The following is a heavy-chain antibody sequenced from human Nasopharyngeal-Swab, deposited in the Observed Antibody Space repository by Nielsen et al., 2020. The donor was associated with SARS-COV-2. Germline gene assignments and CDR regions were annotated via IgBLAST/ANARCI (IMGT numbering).Heavy chain of an antibody. V-gene: IGHV3-30*03. Sequence: GESLKISCAASRFTFGSWPMHWVRQAPGKGLAWVTVISSDGSDTQYAGSVKGRFTISRDNFKNTLYLQMQSLKPEDTGVYYCASLRADTPDFAFWGQGTLVTVSS. J-gene: IGHJ4*02. CDR3: ASLRADTPDFAF. CDR1: RFTFGSWP. D-gene: IGHD2-15*01. CDR2: ISSDGSDT.